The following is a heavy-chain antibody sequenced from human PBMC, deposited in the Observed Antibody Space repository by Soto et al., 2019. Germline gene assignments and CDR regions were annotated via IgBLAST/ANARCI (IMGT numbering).Heavy chain of an antibody. CDR3: ARGQGALMLDWFDP. CDR2: IYYSGST. V-gene: IGHV4-31*03. CDR1: GGSISRGGYY. D-gene: IGHD3-10*02. J-gene: IGHJ5*02. Sequence: SSETLSLTCTVSGGSISRGGYYWSWIRQHPGKGLEWIGYIYYSGSTYYNPSLKSRVTISVDTSKNQLSLKLSSVTAADTAVYYCARGQGALMLDWFDPWGQGTLVTVSS.